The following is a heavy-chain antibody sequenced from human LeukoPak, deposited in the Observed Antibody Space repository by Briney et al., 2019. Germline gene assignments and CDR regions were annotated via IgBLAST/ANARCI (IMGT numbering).Heavy chain of an antibody. V-gene: IGHV4-39*01. Sequence: SETLSLTCTVSGGSISTNNYWAWIRHSPGKVPEWSGSIHFSGTTYYSPSLQSRVSISIDTSNNQFSLKLTSVTAADTALYSCARHGQWLVRLDYWGQGTLVTVSS. CDR1: GGSISTNNY. J-gene: IGHJ4*02. CDR2: IHFSGTT. D-gene: IGHD6-19*01. CDR3: ARHGQWLVRLDY.